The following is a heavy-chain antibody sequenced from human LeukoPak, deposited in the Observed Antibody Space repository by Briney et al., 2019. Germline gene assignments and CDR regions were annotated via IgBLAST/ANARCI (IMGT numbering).Heavy chain of an antibody. Sequence: GGSLRLSCAASRFTFSTYGIHWVRQAPGKGLEWVAFIRYDGTNKWYADSVKGRFTISRDNSKNMLYLQMNSLRAEDTAVYHCAKDRDYGDYPSPYYYYMDVWGKGTTVTVSS. CDR2: IRYDGTNK. D-gene: IGHD4-17*01. CDR1: RFTFSTYG. J-gene: IGHJ6*03. CDR3: AKDRDYGDYPSPYYYYMDV. V-gene: IGHV3-30*02.